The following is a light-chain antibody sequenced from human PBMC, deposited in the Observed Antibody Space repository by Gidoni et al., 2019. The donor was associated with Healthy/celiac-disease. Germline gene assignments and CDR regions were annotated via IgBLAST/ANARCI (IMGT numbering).Light chain of an antibody. CDR3: CSYAGSYKGV. V-gene: IGLV2-11*01. Sequence: QSALTQPCSVSGSPGQSVTIACTGTSSDVGGYNYVSWYQQHPGKAPKLMIYDVSKRPSGVPDRFSGSKSGNTASLTISGLQAEDEADYYCCSYAGSYKGVFGGGTKLTVL. J-gene: IGLJ2*01. CDR1: SSDVGGYNY. CDR2: DVS.